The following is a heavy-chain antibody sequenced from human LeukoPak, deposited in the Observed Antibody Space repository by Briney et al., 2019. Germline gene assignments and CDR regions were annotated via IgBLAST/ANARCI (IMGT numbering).Heavy chain of an antibody. D-gene: IGHD6-13*01. J-gene: IGHJ4*02. CDR2: ISGSGGST. CDR3: AKEGAIAGTSPVDY. CDR1: GFTFSSYA. Sequence: PGGSLRLSCEASGFTFSSYAMSWVRQAPGKGLEWVSGISGSGGSTYYADSVKGRFTISRDNSKNTLYVQMNSLRAEDTAVYYCAKEGAIAGTSPVDYWGQGTLVTVPS. V-gene: IGHV3-23*01.